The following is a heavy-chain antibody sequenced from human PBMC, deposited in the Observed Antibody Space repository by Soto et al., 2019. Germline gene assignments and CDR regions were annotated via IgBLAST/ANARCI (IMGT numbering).Heavy chain of an antibody. CDR2: INAGNGNT. CDR3: ARDTQIYYYMDV. J-gene: IGHJ6*03. Sequence: GASVKVSCKASGYTFTSYAMHWVRQAPGQRLEWMGWINAGNGNTKYSQKFQGRVTITRDTSASTAYMELSSLRSEDTAVYYCARDTQIYYYMDVWGKGTTVTVS. CDR1: GYTFTSYA. D-gene: IGHD2-15*01. V-gene: IGHV1-3*01.